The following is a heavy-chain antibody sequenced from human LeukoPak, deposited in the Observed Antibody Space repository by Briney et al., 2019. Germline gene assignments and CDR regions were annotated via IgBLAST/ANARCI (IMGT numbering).Heavy chain of an antibody. CDR3: AKDRGPKGSAADQFDY. CDR2: IRSDGSDK. J-gene: IGHJ4*02. D-gene: IGHD6-13*01. V-gene: IGHV3-30*02. Sequence: PGGSLRLSCAASGITFSNYGVHWVRQAPRKGLEWVAFIRSDGSDKYYADSVKGRFTISRDNSKNTLYLQMNSLRAEDTAVYYCAKDRGPKGSAADQFDYWGQGTLVTVSS. CDR1: GITFSNYG.